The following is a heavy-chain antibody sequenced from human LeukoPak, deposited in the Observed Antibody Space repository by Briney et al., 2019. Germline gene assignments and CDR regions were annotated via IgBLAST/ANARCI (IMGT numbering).Heavy chain of an antibody. V-gene: IGHV3-74*01. Sequence: GGSLRLSCAASGFTFSSYWMHWVRQAPGKGLVWVSRINSDGSSTSYADSVKGRFTISRDNAKNTLYLQMNSLRDEDTAVYYCARAQWLDSFDYWGQGTLVTVSS. J-gene: IGHJ4*02. CDR3: ARAQWLDSFDY. CDR1: GFTFSSYW. D-gene: IGHD6-19*01. CDR2: INSDGSST.